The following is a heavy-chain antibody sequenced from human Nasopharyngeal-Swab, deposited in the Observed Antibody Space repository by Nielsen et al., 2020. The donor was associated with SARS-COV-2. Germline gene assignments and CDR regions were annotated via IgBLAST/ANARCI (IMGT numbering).Heavy chain of an antibody. CDR1: GFTFSTYA. Sequence: GGSLRLSCVASGFTFSTYAMSWVRQAPGKGREWVSAISGSGGYTFYADSVKGRFTISRDNSKNTLYLQMNSLRAEDTAVYYCAKERTIFGVVIPSYDYWGQGTLVTVSS. J-gene: IGHJ4*02. D-gene: IGHD3-3*01. V-gene: IGHV3-23*01. CDR3: AKERTIFGVVIPSYDY. CDR2: ISGSGGYT.